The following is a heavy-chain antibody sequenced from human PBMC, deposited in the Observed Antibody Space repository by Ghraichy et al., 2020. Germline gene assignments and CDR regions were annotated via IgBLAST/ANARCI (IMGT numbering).Heavy chain of an antibody. Sequence: GGSLRLSCAASGFTFSGSAMHWVRQASGKGLEWVGRIRSKANSYATAYAASVKGRFTISRDDSKNTAYLQMNSLKTDDTAVYYCAREQTLALASYWYFDLWGRGTLVTVSS. CDR1: GFTFSGSA. J-gene: IGHJ2*01. CDR2: IRSKANSYAT. V-gene: IGHV3-73*01. D-gene: IGHD1/OR15-1a*01. CDR3: AREQTLALASYWYFDL.